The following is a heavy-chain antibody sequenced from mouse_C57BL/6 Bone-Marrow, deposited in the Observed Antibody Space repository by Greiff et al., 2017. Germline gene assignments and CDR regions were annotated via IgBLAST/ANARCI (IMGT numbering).Heavy chain of an antibody. Sequence: VQLKESGPELVKPGASVKIPCKASGYTFTDYNMDWVKQSHGKSLEWIGDINPNNGGTIYNQKFKGKATLTVDKSSSTAYMELRSLTSEDTAVYYCARRRGWLAWYFDVWGTGTTVTVSS. J-gene: IGHJ1*03. D-gene: IGHD2-3*01. V-gene: IGHV1-18*01. CDR1: GYTFTDYN. CDR2: INPNNGGT. CDR3: ARRRGWLAWYFDV.